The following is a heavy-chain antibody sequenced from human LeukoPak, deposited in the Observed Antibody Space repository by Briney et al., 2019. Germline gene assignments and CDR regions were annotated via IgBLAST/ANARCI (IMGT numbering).Heavy chain of an antibody. CDR1: GGTFSSYA. CDR3: ASSIDYDSSGYQFDY. J-gene: IGHJ4*02. Sequence: SVNVSCKASGGTFSSYAISWVQQAPGQGLEWMGGIIPIFGTANYAQKFQGRVTITADESTSTAYMELSSLRSEDTAVYYCASSIDYDSSGYQFDYWGQGTLVTVSS. CDR2: IIPIFGTA. D-gene: IGHD3-22*01. V-gene: IGHV1-69*13.